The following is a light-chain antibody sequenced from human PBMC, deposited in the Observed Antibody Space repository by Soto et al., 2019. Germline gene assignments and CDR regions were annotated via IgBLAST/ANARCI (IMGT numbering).Light chain of an antibody. V-gene: IGKV3-20*01. CDR2: ATS. CDR1: QSLGSTY. J-gene: IGKJ1*01. CDR3: QQYSGSLPWT. Sequence: EIVLTQSPGTLSLSPGDRATLSCRASQSLGSTYLAWFQQRPGQAPRLLIFATSTRASGVPDRFTGSRSGAEFTLTISGLEPEDSAVYYCQQYSGSLPWTFGQGTNVEI.